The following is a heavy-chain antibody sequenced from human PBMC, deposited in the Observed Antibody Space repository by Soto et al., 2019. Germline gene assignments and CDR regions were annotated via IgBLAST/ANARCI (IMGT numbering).Heavy chain of an antibody. D-gene: IGHD3-10*01. CDR3: ARFGGYYYGMDV. V-gene: IGHV3-48*03. Sequence: GGSLRLSCAASGFTFSSYEMNWVRQAPGKGLEWVSYISSSGSTIYYADSVKGRFTISRDNAKNSLYLQMNSLRAEDTAVYYCARFGGYYYGMDVWGQVTTVTVSS. CDR1: GFTFSSYE. J-gene: IGHJ6*02. CDR2: ISSSGSTI.